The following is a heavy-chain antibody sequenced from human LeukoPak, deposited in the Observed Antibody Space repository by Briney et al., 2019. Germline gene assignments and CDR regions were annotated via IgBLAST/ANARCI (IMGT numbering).Heavy chain of an antibody. Sequence: SETLSLTCAVYGGSLSGYYWSWIRQPPRKGRQWIGEINHSGSTHYNPSLQSRVTISVDTSKSQFSLKLSSVTAADTAVYYCARGRYYYDSSGLNWFDPWGQGTLVTVSS. CDR1: GGSLSGYY. D-gene: IGHD3-22*01. J-gene: IGHJ5*02. CDR2: INHSGST. V-gene: IGHV4-34*01. CDR3: ARGRYYYDSSGLNWFDP.